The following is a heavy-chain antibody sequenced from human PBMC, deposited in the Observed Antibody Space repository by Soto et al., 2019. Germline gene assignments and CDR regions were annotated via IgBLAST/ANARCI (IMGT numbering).Heavy chain of an antibody. CDR3: AKCRKSNWAFDY. J-gene: IGHJ4*02. V-gene: IGHV3-23*01. CDR2: ISGSGGST. CDR1: GFTFSSYA. D-gene: IGHD7-27*01. Sequence: GGSLRLSCAASGFTFSSYAMSWVRQAPGKGLEWVSAISGSGGSTYYADSVKGRFTISRDNSKNTMYLQMNSLRAEDTAVYYCAKCRKSNWAFDYWGQGTLVTVSS.